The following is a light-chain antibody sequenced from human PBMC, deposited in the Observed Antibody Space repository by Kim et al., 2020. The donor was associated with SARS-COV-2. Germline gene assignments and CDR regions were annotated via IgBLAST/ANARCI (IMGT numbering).Light chain of an antibody. V-gene: IGLV2-14*03. Sequence: QSALTQPASVSGSPGQSITISCTGTSSDVGAYNRVSWYQQHPGKAPKLMISDVSDRPSGVSNRFSGSKSDNTASLTISGLQAEDEAAYFCSSLTSGATSVVFGGGTQLTVL. CDR2: DVS. CDR3: SSLTSGATSVV. CDR1: SSDVGAYNR. J-gene: IGLJ2*01.